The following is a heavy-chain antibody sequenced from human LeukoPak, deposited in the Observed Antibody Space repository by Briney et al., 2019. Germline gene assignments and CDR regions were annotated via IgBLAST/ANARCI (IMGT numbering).Heavy chain of an antibody. V-gene: IGHV3-74*01. CDR2: INSDGSSA. J-gene: IGHJ6*02. CDR1: GFTFSSYW. CDR3: ARAHDSSGYPPEYYGMDV. Sequence: PGGSLRLSCAASGFTFSSYWMHWVRQAPGKGLVWVSRINSDGSSASYADSVKGRFTISRDNAKNTLYLQMNSLRAEDTAVYYCARAHDSSGYPPEYYGMDVWGQGTTVTVSS. D-gene: IGHD3-22*01.